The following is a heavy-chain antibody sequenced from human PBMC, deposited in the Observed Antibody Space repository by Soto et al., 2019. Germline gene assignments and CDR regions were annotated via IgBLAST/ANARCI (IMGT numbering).Heavy chain of an antibody. CDR1: GGAISSGGYS. J-gene: IGHJ4*02. Sequence: TLSLTCAVSGGAISSGGYSFICIRQPPGKGLEWIGYVYHTGNTYYNPSLETRVTISADRSKNQFSLDLTSVTAADTAVYYCARFRGTAILDYWGQGTLVTVSS. D-gene: IGHD2-21*02. CDR3: ARFRGTAILDY. V-gene: IGHV4-30-2*01. CDR2: VYHTGNT.